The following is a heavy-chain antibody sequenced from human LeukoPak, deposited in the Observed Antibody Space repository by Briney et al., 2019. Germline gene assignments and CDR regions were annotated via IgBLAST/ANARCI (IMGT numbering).Heavy chain of an antibody. Sequence: SETLSLTCTVSGGSISSYYWSWIRQPAGKGLEWIGRIYTSGSTNYNPSLKSRVTMSVDTSKNQFSLKLSSVTAADTAVYYCARDQSDFWSGYPHNWFDPWGQGTLVTVSS. J-gene: IGHJ5*02. CDR3: ARDQSDFWSGYPHNWFDP. CDR2: IYTSGST. D-gene: IGHD3-3*01. CDR1: GGSISSYY. V-gene: IGHV4-4*07.